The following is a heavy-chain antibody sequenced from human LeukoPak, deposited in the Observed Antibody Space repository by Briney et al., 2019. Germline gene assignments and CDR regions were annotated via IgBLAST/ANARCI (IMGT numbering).Heavy chain of an antibody. CDR2: ISAYNGNT. J-gene: IGHJ3*02. CDR1: GYTFTSYG. Sequence: ASVKVSCKASGYTFTSYGISWVRQAPGQGLEWMGWISAYNGNTNYAQKLQGRVTMTTDTSTSTAYMELRSLRSDDTAVYYCARDPIVVVVAANNDAFDIWGQGTMVTVSS. D-gene: IGHD2-15*01. CDR3: ARDPIVVVVAANNDAFDI. V-gene: IGHV1-18*01.